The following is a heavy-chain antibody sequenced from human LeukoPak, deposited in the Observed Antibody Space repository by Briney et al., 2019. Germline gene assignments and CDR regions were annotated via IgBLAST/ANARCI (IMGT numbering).Heavy chain of an antibody. CDR1: GFAFSSYS. J-gene: IGHJ4*02. Sequence: GGSLRLSCAASGFAFSSYSMNWVRQAPGKGLEWVSSISSSSSYIYYADSVKGRFTISRDNAKNSLYLQMNSLRAEDTAVYYCARGGELWLLDYWGQGTLVTVSS. CDR3: ARGGELWLLDY. D-gene: IGHD5-18*01. V-gene: IGHV3-21*01. CDR2: ISSSSSYI.